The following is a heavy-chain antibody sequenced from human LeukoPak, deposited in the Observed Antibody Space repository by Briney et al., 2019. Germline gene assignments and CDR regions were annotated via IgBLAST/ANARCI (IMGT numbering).Heavy chain of an antibody. V-gene: IGHV3-21*01. CDR2: ISSGSSYIYST. CDR3: ARAASHYYFDS. Sequence: GGSLRLSCAASGFTFSSYSMNWVRPAPGRGLEWVSSISSGSSYIYSTYYADSVKGRFTISRDSTKNSLYLQINSLRAEDTAVYYCARAASHYYFDSWGQGTLVTVSS. D-gene: IGHD6-6*01. CDR1: GFTFSSYS. J-gene: IGHJ4*02.